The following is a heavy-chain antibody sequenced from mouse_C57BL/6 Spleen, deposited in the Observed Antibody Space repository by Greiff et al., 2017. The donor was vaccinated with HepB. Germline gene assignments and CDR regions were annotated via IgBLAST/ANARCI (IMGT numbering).Heavy chain of an antibody. D-gene: IGHD1-1*01. CDR1: GYTFTGYW. CDR2: IDPSDSYT. Sequence: VQLQQPGAELVMPGASVKLSCKASGYTFTGYWMHWVKQRPGQGLEWIGEIDPSDSYTNYNQKFKGKSTLTVDKSSSTAYMQLSSLTSEDSAVYYCARGLAYGSSFYAMDYWGQGTSVTVSS. V-gene: IGHV1-69*01. J-gene: IGHJ4*01. CDR3: ARGLAYGSSFYAMDY.